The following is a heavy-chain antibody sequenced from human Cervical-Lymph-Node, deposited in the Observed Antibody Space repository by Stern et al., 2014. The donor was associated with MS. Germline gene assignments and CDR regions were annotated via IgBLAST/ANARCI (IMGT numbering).Heavy chain of an antibody. D-gene: IGHD4-17*01. Sequence: VQLLESGAEVKKPGSSVKVSCKASGGTFSSYAISWVRQAPGQGLEWMGGIIPIFGTANYAQKFQGRVTITADESTSTAYMELSSLRSEDTAVYYCARGTSWTVTNMAFDYWGQGTLVTVSS. CDR1: GGTFSSYA. CDR2: IIPIFGTA. CDR3: ARGTSWTVTNMAFDY. V-gene: IGHV1-69*01. J-gene: IGHJ4*02.